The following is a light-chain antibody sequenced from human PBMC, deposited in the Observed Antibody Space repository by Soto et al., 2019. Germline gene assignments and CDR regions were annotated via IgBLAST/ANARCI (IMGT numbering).Light chain of an antibody. CDR1: TGAVTTGNY. V-gene: IGLV7-43*01. Sequence: QTVVTQEPSLTVSPGGTVTLTCASSTGAVTTGNYASWFQQKPGQAPRTLIYTTDNRHSWTPARFSGSLLGGKAALTLSSVQPEDEADYYCLLYFGGAQVVFGGGTKVTVL. CDR2: TTD. J-gene: IGLJ3*02. CDR3: LLYFGGAQVV.